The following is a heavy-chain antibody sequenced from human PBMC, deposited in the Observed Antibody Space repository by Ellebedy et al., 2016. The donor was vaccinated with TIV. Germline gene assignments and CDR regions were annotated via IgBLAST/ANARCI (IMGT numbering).Heavy chain of an antibody. J-gene: IGHJ4*02. CDR2: IYYSGST. D-gene: IGHD3-22*01. CDR1: GGSISSYY. Sequence: SETLSLXCSVSGGSISSYYWSWIRQPPGKGLEWIGCIYYSGSTNYNPSLKTRVTMSVGTSRNHFSLKLSSVTAADAAVYYCARGFSSGYYPDYWGQGILVTVSS. V-gene: IGHV4-59*01. CDR3: ARGFSSGYYPDY.